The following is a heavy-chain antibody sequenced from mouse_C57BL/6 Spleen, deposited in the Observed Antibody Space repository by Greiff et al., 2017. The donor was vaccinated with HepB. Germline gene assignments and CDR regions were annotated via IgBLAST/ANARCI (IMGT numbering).Heavy chain of an antibody. CDR3: ARDPGSSYNWYFDV. J-gene: IGHJ1*03. CDR2: IHPNSGST. CDR1: GYTFTSYW. V-gene: IGHV1-64*01. D-gene: IGHD1-1*01. Sequence: VQLQQPGAELVKPGASVKLSCKASGYTFTSYWMHWVKQRPGQGLEWIGMIHPNSGSTNYNEKFKSKATLTVDKSSSTAYMQLSSLTSEDSAVYYCARDPGSSYNWYFDVWGTGTTVTVSS.